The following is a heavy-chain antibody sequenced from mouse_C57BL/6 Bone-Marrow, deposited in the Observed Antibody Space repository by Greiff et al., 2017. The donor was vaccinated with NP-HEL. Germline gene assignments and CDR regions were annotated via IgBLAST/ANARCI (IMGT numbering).Heavy chain of an antibody. D-gene: IGHD2-1*01. Sequence: VQLQQPGAELVKPGASVKLSCKASGYTFTSYWMHWVKQRPGQGLEWIGMIHPNSGSTNYNEKFKSKATLTVDKSSSTAYMQLSSLTSEDSAVYYCARRVYYGILYAMDYWGQGTSVTVSS. V-gene: IGHV1-64*01. CDR3: ARRVYYGILYAMDY. J-gene: IGHJ4*01. CDR1: GYTFTSYW. CDR2: IHPNSGST.